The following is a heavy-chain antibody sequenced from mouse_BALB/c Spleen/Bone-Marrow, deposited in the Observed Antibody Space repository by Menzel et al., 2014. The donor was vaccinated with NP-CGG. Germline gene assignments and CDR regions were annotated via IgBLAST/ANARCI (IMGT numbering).Heavy chain of an antibody. CDR1: GFTFTDYY. CDR2: IRNKANGYTT. CDR3: ARDYYGFFAY. D-gene: IGHD1-2*01. Sequence: EVKLVESGGGLVQPGGSLRLSCAPPGFTFTDYYMSWVRQPPGKALEWLGFIRNKANGYTTEYSASVKGRFTISRDNSQSILYLQMNTLSAEDSATYYCARDYYGFFAYWGQGTLVTVSA. V-gene: IGHV7-3*02. J-gene: IGHJ3*01.